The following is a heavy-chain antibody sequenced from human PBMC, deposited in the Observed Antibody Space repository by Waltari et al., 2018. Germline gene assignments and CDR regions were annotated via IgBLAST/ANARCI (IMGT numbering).Heavy chain of an antibody. V-gene: IGHV1-3*03. D-gene: IGHD1-26*01. CDR3: ARGASGSYSPFDY. CDR2: INAGNGNT. CDR1: GYTLPSYA. Sequence: QVQLVQSGAEVKKPGASVKVSCKASGYTLPSYAMHWVRQAPGQRLEWMGWINAGNGNTKYSQEFQGRVTITRDTSASTAYMELSSLRSEDMAVYYCARGASGSYSPFDYWGQGTLVTVSS. J-gene: IGHJ4*02.